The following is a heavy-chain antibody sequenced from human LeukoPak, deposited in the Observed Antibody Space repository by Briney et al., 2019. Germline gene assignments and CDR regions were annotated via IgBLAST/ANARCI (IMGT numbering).Heavy chain of an antibody. Sequence: GGSLRLSCAVSGLTFRNYGMHWVRQAPGKRLEWVAIIYYDGSEKYYVDSVKGRFTISRDNSKNTLYLQMNSLRAEDTALYYCASGRGGRGGINYFDYWGQGTLVTVSS. CDR2: IYYDGSEK. D-gene: IGHD2-15*01. CDR1: GLTFRNYG. V-gene: IGHV3-33*01. J-gene: IGHJ4*02. CDR3: ASGRGGRGGINYFDY.